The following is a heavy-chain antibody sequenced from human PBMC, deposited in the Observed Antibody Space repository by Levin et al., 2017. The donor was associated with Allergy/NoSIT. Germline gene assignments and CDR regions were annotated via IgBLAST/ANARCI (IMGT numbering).Heavy chain of an antibody. Sequence: GGSLRLSCSASGFTFSSYTMSWVRQAPGKGLEWVSYISGSGGTTDHADSVKGRFTISRDNSNNTLYMQMNSLRAEDTAVYYCAKHGFSSGWFLDYWGQGTLVTVSS. J-gene: IGHJ4*02. CDR3: AKHGFSSGWFLDY. CDR2: ISGSGGTT. CDR1: GFTFSSYT. D-gene: IGHD6-19*01. V-gene: IGHV3-23*01.